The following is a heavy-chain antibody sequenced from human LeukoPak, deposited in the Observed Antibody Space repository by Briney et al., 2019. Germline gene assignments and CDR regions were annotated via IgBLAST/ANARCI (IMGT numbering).Heavy chain of an antibody. D-gene: IGHD1-20*01. CDR2: IKQDGREK. V-gene: IGHV3-7*01. CDR3: ARVPGITRYFDD. J-gene: IGHJ4*02. Sequence: GGSLRPSCAASGFTFTCCWMSWVRQTPGKGLEWVASIKQDGREKFYADSVKGRFTISRDNAQNSLYLQVNSLRAEDTAVYYCARVPGITRYFDDWGLGVLVTVSS. CDR1: GFTFTCCW.